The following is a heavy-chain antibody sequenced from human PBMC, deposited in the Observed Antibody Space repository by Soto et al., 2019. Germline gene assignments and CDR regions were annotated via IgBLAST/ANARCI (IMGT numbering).Heavy chain of an antibody. CDR3: TRVDSDVVILPDVRPLFDL. CDR1: GYDFFKYN. J-gene: IGHJ4*02. D-gene: IGHD2-21*02. V-gene: IGHV1-46*01. Sequence: QVQLVQSGAEVKKPGASVKVSCKTSGYDFFKYNMHWVRQAPGQGLEWMGVINPNGGYTRHAQKFQGRVIMTRDTSSKIVYMELSGLTSADTAMYYCTRVDSDVVILPDVRPLFDLWGQGALVTVSS. CDR2: INPNGGYT.